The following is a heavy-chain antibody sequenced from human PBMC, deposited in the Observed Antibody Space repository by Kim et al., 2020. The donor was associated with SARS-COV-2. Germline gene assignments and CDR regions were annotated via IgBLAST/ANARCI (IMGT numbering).Heavy chain of an antibody. Sequence: GGSLRLSCVGSGFALSDYAMHWVRQTPGKGVEWMALISFDGSNKYYADSMTGRFTISRDNSRNTLYLQVNSLTIEDTAVYYCARVPPGELVTAIPYWGQGPLVPVSS. CDR3: ARVPPGELVTAIPY. V-gene: IGHV3-30*04. J-gene: IGHJ4*02. CDR1: GFALSDYA. CDR2: ISFDGSNK. D-gene: IGHD2-21*02.